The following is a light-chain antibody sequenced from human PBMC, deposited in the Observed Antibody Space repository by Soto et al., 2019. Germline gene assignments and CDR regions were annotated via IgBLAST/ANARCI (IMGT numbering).Light chain of an antibody. J-gene: IGKJ2*01. CDR3: QQDESTPPT. CDR1: QSALYSSNNKNY. V-gene: IGKV4-1*01. Sequence: DIVMTQSPESLAVSLGERATINCKSSQSALYSSNNKNYLAWYQQRPGQPPKLLTYWASTRESGVPDRFSGSGSGTDFTLTITSLQAEDDGVYDCQQDESTPPTFGQGTKLVIK. CDR2: WAS.